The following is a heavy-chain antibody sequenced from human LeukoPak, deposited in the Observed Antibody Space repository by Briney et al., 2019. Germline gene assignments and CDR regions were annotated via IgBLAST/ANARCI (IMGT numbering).Heavy chain of an antibody. J-gene: IGHJ4*02. CDR1: GFTFSSYA. V-gene: IGHV3-23*01. CDR2: ISGSGGST. D-gene: IGHD5-24*01. CDR3: AKRSRDGYVDY. Sequence: GGSLRLSCAASGFTFSSYAMSWVRQAPGKGLEWVSAISGSGGSTYYADSVKGRFTISRDNSKNTLYLQMNSLRAEETVVYYCAKRSRDGYVDYWGQGTLVTVSS.